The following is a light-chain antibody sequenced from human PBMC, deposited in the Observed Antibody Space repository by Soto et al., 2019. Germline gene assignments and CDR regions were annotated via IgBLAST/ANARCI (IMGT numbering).Light chain of an antibody. V-gene: IGKV3D-15*01. CDR3: QQYNNWPPIT. CDR2: GAS. Sequence: EIVLTQSPGPLSLSPGERATLSCRASQSVSNNYLAWYQQKPGQAPRLFIYGASNRATGIPDRFSGSGSGTEFTLPISSLQSEDFSVYYCQQYNNWPPITFGQGTRLEIK. J-gene: IGKJ5*01. CDR1: QSVSNN.